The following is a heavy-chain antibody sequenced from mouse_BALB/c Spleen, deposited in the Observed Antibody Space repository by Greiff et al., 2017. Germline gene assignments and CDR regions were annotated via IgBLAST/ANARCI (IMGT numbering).Heavy chain of an antibody. Sequence: EESGPGLVKPSQSLSLTCSVTGYSITSGYYWNWIRQFPGNKLEWMGYISYDGSNNYNPSLKNRISITRDTSKNQFFLKLNSVTTEDTATYYCARGGGYLAYWGQGTLVTVSA. D-gene: IGHD2-2*01. V-gene: IGHV3-6*02. CDR3: ARGGGYLAY. J-gene: IGHJ3*01. CDR2: ISYDGSN. CDR1: GYSITSGYY.